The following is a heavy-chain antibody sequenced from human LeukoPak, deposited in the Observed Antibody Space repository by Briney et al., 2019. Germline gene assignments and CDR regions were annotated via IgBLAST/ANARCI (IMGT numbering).Heavy chain of an antibody. CDR2: ISYDGSNV. J-gene: IGHJ4*02. Sequence: GRSLRLSCAASGFTFSSYAMHWVRQAPGKGLEWVALISYDGSNVYYAPSMKGRFTISRDNAKNSLYLQMNSLRAEDTAVYYCARAGSSGSKYYFDYWGQGTLVTVSS. V-gene: IGHV3-30*04. D-gene: IGHD3-22*01. CDR1: GFTFSSYA. CDR3: ARAGSSGSKYYFDY.